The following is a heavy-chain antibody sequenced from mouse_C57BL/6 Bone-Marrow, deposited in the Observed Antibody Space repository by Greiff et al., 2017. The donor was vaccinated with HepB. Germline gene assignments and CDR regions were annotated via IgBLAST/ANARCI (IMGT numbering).Heavy chain of an antibody. V-gene: IGHV5-17*01. Sequence: EVHLVESGGGLVKPGGSLKLSCAASGFTFSDYGMHWVRQAPEKVLALVAYISSGRSTIYYADTVKGRFTISRDNAKNTVFLQMTSLRSEDTAMYYCARPEEQGDYTLFAYWGQGTLVTVSA. CDR3: ARPEEQGDYTLFAY. D-gene: IGHD2-4*01. CDR2: ISSGRSTI. J-gene: IGHJ3*01. CDR1: GFTFSDYG.